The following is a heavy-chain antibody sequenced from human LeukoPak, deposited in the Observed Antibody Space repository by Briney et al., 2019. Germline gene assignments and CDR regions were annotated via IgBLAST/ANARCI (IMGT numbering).Heavy chain of an antibody. CDR3: ASGYGSGWFDA. D-gene: IGHD5-18*01. CDR1: GASVSSGRYY. V-gene: IGHV4-31*03. CDR2: IVDSERI. Sequence: SSETLSLACTVSGASVSSGRYYWSWIRQHPGKGLEWIAYIVDSERIYYNPSLKSRLILSLYTSENQFSLNLSSMTAADTAVYFCASGYGSGWFDAWGQGTLVAVSS. J-gene: IGHJ5*02.